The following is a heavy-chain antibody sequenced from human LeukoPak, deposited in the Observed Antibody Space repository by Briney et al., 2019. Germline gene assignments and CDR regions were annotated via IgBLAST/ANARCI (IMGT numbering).Heavy chain of an antibody. V-gene: IGHV1-18*01. Sequence: ASVKFSCKASGYTFTNFGIGWVGQAPGQGLGWMGWFSVYNGNTNYAQRLQGRVTMTTDTSTSTAYMELRSLRSDDTAVYCCARDRDYGDYNTQDLFVYWGQGTLVTVSS. CDR3: ARDRDYGDYNTQDLFVY. CDR2: FSVYNGNT. D-gene: IGHD4-17*01. CDR1: GYTFTNFG. J-gene: IGHJ4*02.